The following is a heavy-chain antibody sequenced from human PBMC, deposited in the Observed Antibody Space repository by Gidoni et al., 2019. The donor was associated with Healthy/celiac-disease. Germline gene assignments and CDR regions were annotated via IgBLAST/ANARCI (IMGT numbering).Heavy chain of an antibody. CDR2: ISAYNGTT. CDR1: GYTFTSYG. D-gene: IGHD2-8*01. CDR3: ARPLSMLWGNWFDP. V-gene: IGHV1-18*01. J-gene: IGHJ5*02. Sequence: QVQLVQSGAEGKKPGASVKVACKASGYTFTSYGVSWVRQAPGQGLEWMGWISAYNGTTNYAQKLQGRVTMPTDTSTSTAYMELRSLRSDDTAVYYCARPLSMLWGNWFDPWGQGTLVTVSS.